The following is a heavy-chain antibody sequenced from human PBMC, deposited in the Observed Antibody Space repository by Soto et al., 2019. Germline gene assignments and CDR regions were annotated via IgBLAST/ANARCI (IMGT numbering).Heavy chain of an antibody. CDR1: GGSISSYY. D-gene: IGHD3-10*01. CDR2: IYYSGST. CDR3: ARVSYGSGSLSTYYYYGMDV. Sequence: SETLSLTCTVSGGSISSYYWSWIRQPPGKGLEWIGYIYYSGSTNYNPSLKSRVTISVDTSKNQFSLKLSSVTAADTAVYYCARVSYGSGSLSTYYYYGMDVWGQRTTVTVSS. J-gene: IGHJ6*02. V-gene: IGHV4-59*01.